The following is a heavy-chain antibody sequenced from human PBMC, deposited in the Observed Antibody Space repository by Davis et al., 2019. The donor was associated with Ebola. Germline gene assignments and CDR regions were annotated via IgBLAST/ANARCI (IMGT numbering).Heavy chain of an antibody. CDR3: ARQGGGNTYGSGDY. D-gene: IGHD5-18*01. Sequence: GESLKISCQGSGYSFPSYWIGWVRQMLGKGLEWMGVISPGDSDTRYSPSFQGQVTISADKSISTAYLQWSSLKASDTAMYFCARQGGGNTYGSGDYWGQGTLVTVSS. V-gene: IGHV5-51*01. J-gene: IGHJ4*02. CDR2: ISPGDSDT. CDR1: GYSFPSYW.